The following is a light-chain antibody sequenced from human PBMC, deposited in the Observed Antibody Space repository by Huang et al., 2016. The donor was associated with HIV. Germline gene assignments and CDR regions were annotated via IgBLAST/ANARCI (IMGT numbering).Light chain of an antibody. J-gene: IGKJ4*01. CDR1: KSVGSY. CDR2: DAS. V-gene: IGKV3-11*01. Sequence: EIVLTQSPATLSLSPGERATLACRASKSVGSYLAWYQQRPGQAPRLLIYDASNRATGIPARFSGSGSGTDFTLTISRLEPEDFAVYYCQQRSNWPTLTIGGGTKVEIK. CDR3: QQRSNWPTLT.